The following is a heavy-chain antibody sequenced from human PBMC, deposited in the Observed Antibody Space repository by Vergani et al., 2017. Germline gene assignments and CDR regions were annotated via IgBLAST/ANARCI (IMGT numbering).Heavy chain of an antibody. Sequence: QVQLVESAGGVVQPGGSLRLSCAASGFTFRNFGLHWIRQAPGKGLEWLAYIGKDGINTIYRDAVKGRFTVSRDNSKDILYLQMDSLRSEDTALYFCAKYLSDSTDGLPDSWGQGTLVIVSS. D-gene: IGHD2-21*02. CDR2: IGKDGINT. V-gene: IGHV3-30*02. J-gene: IGHJ4*02. CDR3: AKYLSDSTDGLPDS. CDR1: GFTFRNFG.